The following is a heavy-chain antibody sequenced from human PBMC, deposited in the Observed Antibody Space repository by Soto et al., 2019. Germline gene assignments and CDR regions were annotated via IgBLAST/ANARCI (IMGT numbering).Heavy chain of an antibody. CDR2: ISAYNGNT. V-gene: IGHV1-18*01. D-gene: IGHD6-19*01. Sequence: ASVKVSCKASGYTFTSYGISWVRQAPGQGLEWIGWISAYNGNTNYAQKLQGRVTMTTDTSTSTAYIELRSLRSDDTAGYSCARNIMGGWSNCFDPWGQGTLVTVSS. CDR3: ARNIMGGWSNCFDP. CDR1: GYTFTSYG. J-gene: IGHJ5*02.